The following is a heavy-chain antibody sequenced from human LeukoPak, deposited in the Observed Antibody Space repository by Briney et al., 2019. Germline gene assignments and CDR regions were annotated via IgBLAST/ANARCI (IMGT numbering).Heavy chain of an antibody. CDR2: ISWNSGSI. Sequence: SGGSLRLPCAASGFTFDDYAMHWVRQAPGKGLEWVSGISWNSGSIGYADSVKGRFTISRDNAKNSLYLQMNSLRAEDTALYYCAKGGSYSSSWYFDYWGQGTLVTVSS. CDR1: GFTFDDYA. CDR3: AKGGSYSSSWYFDY. D-gene: IGHD6-13*01. J-gene: IGHJ4*02. V-gene: IGHV3-9*01.